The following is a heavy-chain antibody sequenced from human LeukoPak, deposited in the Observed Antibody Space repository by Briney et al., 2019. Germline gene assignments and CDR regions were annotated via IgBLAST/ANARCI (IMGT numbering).Heavy chain of an antibody. J-gene: IGHJ4*02. V-gene: IGHV4-39*01. CDR1: GFTFSSYA. CDR2: IYYSGST. D-gene: IGHD2-2*02. Sequence: GSLRLSCAASGFTFSSYAMSWVRQAPGKGLEWIGSIYYSGSTYYNPSLKSRVTISVDTSKNQFSLKLSSVTAADTAVYYCARHVGYCSSSSCYSPYFDHWGQGTLVTVSS. CDR3: ARHVGYCSSSSCYSPYFDH.